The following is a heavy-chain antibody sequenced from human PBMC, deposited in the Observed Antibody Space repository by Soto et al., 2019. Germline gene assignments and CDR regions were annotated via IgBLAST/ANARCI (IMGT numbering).Heavy chain of an antibody. Sequence: QVQLAQSANEVKKPGASVRVSCKAAGYTFIRYGIAWVRQAPGQGLEWMGWISPDNDYTVEAQKFQGRVSMTADTSTRTVYMTLRCLKSDDTAVYYCARGGYYDTSWGKLSPYGLDVWGQGPSVSVSS. J-gene: IGHJ6*02. V-gene: IGHV1-18*01. D-gene: IGHD3-16*01. CDR1: GYTFIRYG. CDR2: ISPDNDYT. CDR3: ARGGYYDTSWGKLSPYGLDV.